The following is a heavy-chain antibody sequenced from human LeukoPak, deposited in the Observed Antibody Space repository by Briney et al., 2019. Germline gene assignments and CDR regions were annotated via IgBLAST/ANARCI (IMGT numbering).Heavy chain of an antibody. CDR3: ARDRYYDSSGYPPGAFDI. D-gene: IGHD3-22*01. V-gene: IGHV3-23*01. CDR1: GFTFSSYA. CDR2: ISGSGGST. J-gene: IGHJ3*02. Sequence: GGSLRLSCAASGFTFSSYAMSWVRQAPGKGLEWVSAISGSGGSTYYADSVKGRFTISRDNAKNSLYLQMNSLRAEDTAVYYCARDRYYDSSGYPPGAFDIWGQGTMVTVSS.